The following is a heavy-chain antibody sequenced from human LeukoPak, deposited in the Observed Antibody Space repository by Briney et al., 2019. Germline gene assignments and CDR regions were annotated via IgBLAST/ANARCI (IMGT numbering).Heavy chain of an antibody. CDR3: ARDPLPLDY. CDR1: DGSISSYY. V-gene: IGHV4-59*01. J-gene: IGHJ4*02. CDR2: IYYSGST. Sequence: SETLSLTCTASDGSISSYYWSWIRQPPGKGLEWIGYIYYSGSTNYNPSLKSRVTISVDTSKNQFSLKLSSVTAADTAVYYCARDPLPLDYWGQGTLVTVSS.